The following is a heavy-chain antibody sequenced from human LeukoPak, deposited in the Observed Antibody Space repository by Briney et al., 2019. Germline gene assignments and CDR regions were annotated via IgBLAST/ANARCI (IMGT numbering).Heavy chain of an antibody. Sequence: GGSLRLSCAASGFTFSSYAMSWVRQAPGKGLEWVSAISGSGDSTYYADSVKGRFTISRDNSKNTLYLQMNSLRAEDTAVYYCAKSGGYCSSTSCAALPDAFDIWGQGTMVTVSS. V-gene: IGHV3-23*01. CDR3: AKSGGYCSSTSCAALPDAFDI. D-gene: IGHD2-2*01. CDR1: GFTFSSYA. CDR2: ISGSGDST. J-gene: IGHJ3*02.